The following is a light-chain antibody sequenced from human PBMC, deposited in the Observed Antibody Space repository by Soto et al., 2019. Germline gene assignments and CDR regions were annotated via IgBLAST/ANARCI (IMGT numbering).Light chain of an antibody. CDR2: DVS. J-gene: IGLJ2*01. CDR3: SSYTSSSVV. V-gene: IGLV2-14*03. Sequence: QSALTQPASVSGSPGQSITISCTGTSSDVGGFNYVSWYQHHPGKAPKLMISDVSNRPSGVSNRFSGSKSGNTASLTISGLQAEDEADYYCSSYTSSSVVFGGGTQLTVL. CDR1: SSDVGGFNY.